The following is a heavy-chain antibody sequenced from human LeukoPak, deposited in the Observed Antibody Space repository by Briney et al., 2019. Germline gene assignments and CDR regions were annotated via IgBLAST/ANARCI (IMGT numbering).Heavy chain of an antibody. D-gene: IGHD3-10*01. V-gene: IGHV3-23*01. J-gene: IGHJ6*03. CDR3: AKSVLLWFGEIYYYYYYMDA. CDR1: GFTFSTYA. Sequence: GGSLRLSCAASGFTFSTYAMSWVRQAPGKGLKWVSAISGSGGSTYYADSVKGRFTISRDNSKNTLYLQMNSLRAEDTAVYYCAKSVLLWFGEIYYYYYYMDAWGKGTTVTVSS. CDR2: ISGSGGST.